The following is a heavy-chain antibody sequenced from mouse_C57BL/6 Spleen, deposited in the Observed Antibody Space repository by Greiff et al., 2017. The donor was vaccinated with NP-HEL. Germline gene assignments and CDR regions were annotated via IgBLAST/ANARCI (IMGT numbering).Heavy chain of an antibody. CDR3: ARSDWDGGDFDY. J-gene: IGHJ2*01. D-gene: IGHD4-1*01. V-gene: IGHV1-63*01. CDR1: GYTFTNYW. CDR2: IYPGGGYT. Sequence: VQLQQSGAELVRPGTSVKMSCKASGYTFTNYWIGWAKQRPGHGLEWIGVIYPGGGYTNYNEKFKGKATLTADKSSSTAYMQFSSLTSEDSAIYYCARSDWDGGDFDYWGQGTTLTVSS.